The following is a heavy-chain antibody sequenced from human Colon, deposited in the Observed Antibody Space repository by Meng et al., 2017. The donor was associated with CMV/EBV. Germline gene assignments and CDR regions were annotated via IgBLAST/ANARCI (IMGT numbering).Heavy chain of an antibody. J-gene: IGHJ6*02. V-gene: IGHV3-7*01. D-gene: IGHD2-21*01. CDR2: IKEDGTGQ. CDR3: VRYANSQYGMDV. CDR1: GFTFSNSD. Sequence: GGSLRLSCAASGFTFSNSDMNWVRQAPGKGLEWVANIKEDGTGQWYVDSVKGRFTISRDDAKKSVYLQMNSLRAEDTAVYYCVRYANSQYGMDVWGQGTTVTVSS.